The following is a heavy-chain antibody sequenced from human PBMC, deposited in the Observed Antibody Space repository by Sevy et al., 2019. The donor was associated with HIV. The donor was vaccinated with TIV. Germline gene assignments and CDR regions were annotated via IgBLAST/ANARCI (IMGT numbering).Heavy chain of an antibody. CDR1: GFTFSDYY. CDR3: ARVRAGSGSSGWFDP. Sequence: GGSLRLSCAASGFTFSDYYMSWIRQAPGKGLEWVSYISSSGSTIYYADSVKGRFTISRDNAKNSLYLQMNSLRAEDMAAYYCARVRAGSGSSGWFDPWGQGTLVTVSS. J-gene: IGHJ5*02. V-gene: IGHV3-11*01. D-gene: IGHD3-10*01. CDR2: ISSSGSTI.